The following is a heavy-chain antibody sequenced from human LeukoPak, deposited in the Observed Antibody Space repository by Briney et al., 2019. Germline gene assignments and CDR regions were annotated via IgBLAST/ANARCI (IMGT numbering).Heavy chain of an antibody. CDR2: IYYSGST. J-gene: IGHJ2*01. D-gene: IGHD5-24*01. CDR3: ATVRDGYHSRTLYWYFDP. V-gene: IGHV4-59*01. CDR1: GGSISSYY. Sequence: SETLSLTCTVSGGSISSYYWSWIRQPPRKGLELIGYIYYSGSTNYNTSLKSRVTISVDTSKNQCSLKLSSVTAADPDVYYCATVRDGYHSRTLYWYFDPWGRGTLVTVSS.